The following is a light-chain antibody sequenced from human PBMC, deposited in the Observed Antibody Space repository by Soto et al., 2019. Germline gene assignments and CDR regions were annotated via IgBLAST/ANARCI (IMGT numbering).Light chain of an antibody. J-gene: IGKJ5*01. CDR3: QQRSNWLIT. CDR1: QSVSSY. CDR2: DAS. Sequence: EIVLTQSPVTLSLSPGERATLSCRASQSVSSYVAWYQQKPGQAPRLLIYDASNRATGIPARFSGSGSGTDFTLTISSLEPEDFAVYYCQQRSNWLITFGQGTRLDIK. V-gene: IGKV3-11*01.